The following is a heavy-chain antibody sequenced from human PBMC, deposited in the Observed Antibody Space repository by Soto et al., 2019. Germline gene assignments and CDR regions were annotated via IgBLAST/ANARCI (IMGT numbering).Heavy chain of an antibody. J-gene: IGHJ5*02. D-gene: IGHD3-9*01. V-gene: IGHV1-2*04. Sequence: ASVKVSCKASGYTFTGYYMHWVRQAPGQGLEWMGWINPNSGGTNYAQKFQGWVTMTRDTSISTAYMELSRLRSDDTAVYYCARDLSDILTGYPRIWFDPWGQGTLVTVSS. CDR3: ARDLSDILTGYPRIWFDP. CDR2: INPNSGGT. CDR1: GYTFTGYY.